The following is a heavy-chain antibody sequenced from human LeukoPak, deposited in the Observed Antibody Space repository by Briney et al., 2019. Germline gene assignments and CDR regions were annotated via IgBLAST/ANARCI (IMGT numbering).Heavy chain of an antibody. D-gene: IGHD2-15*01. CDR2: IYYSGNT. CDR3: ARTRGWWFIDY. J-gene: IGHJ4*02. Sequence: SETLSLTCTVSGGSISSYYWNWIRQPPGKGLEWIGYIYYSGNTNYNPSLKSRVTMSVDTSKNQFSLKLSSVTAADTAVYYCARTRGWWFIDYWGQGTLVTVSS. CDR1: GGSISSYY. V-gene: IGHV4-59*12.